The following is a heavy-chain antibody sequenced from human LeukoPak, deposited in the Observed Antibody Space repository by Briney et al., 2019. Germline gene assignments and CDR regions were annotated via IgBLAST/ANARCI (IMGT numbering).Heavy chain of an antibody. D-gene: IGHD1-26*01. CDR2: IYYSGST. V-gene: IGHV4-59*01. CDR1: GGSISSYY. Sequence: SETLSLTCTVSGGSISSYYWSWIRQPPGKGLEWIGYIYYSGSTNYNPSLKSRVTISVDTSKNQFSLKLSSVTAADTAVYYCARDSRLGATTRWFDPWGQGTLVTVSS. CDR3: ARDSRLGATTRWFDP. J-gene: IGHJ5*02.